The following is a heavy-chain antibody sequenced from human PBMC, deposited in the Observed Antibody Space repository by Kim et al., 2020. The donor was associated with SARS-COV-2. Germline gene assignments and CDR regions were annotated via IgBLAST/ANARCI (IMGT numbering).Heavy chain of an antibody. Sequence: GGSLRLSCAASGFTFSSYGMHWVRQAPGKGLEWVAVISYDGSNKYYADSVKGRFTISRDNSKNTLYLQMNSLRAEDTAVYYCAMDARWELLGMGYWGQGTLVTVSS. J-gene: IGHJ4*02. V-gene: IGHV3-30*03. CDR3: AMDARWELLGMGY. CDR1: GFTFSSYG. CDR2: ISYDGSNK. D-gene: IGHD1-26*01.